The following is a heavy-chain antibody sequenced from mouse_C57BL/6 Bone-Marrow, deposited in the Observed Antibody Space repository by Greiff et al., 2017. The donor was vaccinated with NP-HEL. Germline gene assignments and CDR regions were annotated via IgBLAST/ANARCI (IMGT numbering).Heavy chain of an antibody. CDR3: ARDPLTRRVGYAMDY. D-gene: IGHD1-1*02. J-gene: IGHJ4*01. Sequence: EVKVVESGGGLVKPGGSLKLSCAASGFTFSSYAMSWVRQTPEKRLEWVATISDGGSYTYYPDNVKGRFTISRDNAKNNLYLQMSHLKSEDTAMYYCARDPLTRRVGYAMDYWGQGTSVTVSS. V-gene: IGHV5-4*01. CDR2: ISDGGSYT. CDR1: GFTFSSYA.